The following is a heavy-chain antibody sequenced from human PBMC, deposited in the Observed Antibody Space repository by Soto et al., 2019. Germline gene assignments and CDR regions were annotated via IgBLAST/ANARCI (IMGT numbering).Heavy chain of an antibody. Sequence: GAEVKKPGESLKISCEASGYSFSSHWIGWVRQTPGKGPEWMGFIYVGDSETRYSPSFQGQITISVDKAITTAYLHWRSLKASDTANYYCVIAQGLRFRFDYWGQGTLVTVS. CDR1: GYSFSSHW. CDR3: VIAQGLRFRFDY. V-gene: IGHV5-51*03. CDR2: IYVGDSET. J-gene: IGHJ4*02. D-gene: IGHD2-21*02.